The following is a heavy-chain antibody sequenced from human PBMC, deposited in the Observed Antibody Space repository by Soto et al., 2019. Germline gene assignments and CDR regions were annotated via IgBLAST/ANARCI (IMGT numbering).Heavy chain of an antibody. V-gene: IGHV4-39*01. CDR3: ATFRGMTMATTGRYFDY. CDR2: IHYSGST. CDR1: GVSISSSYYY. D-gene: IGHD4-17*01. J-gene: IGHJ4*02. Sequence: QLQLQESGSGLVKPSETLSLTCTVSGVSISSSYYYWGWIRQPPGKGLEWTGTIHYSGSTYYNPSRNSRIIISIGTSKNHFSLQLHSVTAADAAVYYCATFRGMTMATTGRYFDYWGQGTLVTVSS.